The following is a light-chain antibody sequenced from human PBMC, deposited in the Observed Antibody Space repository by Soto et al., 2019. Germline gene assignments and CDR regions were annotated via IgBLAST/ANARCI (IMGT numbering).Light chain of an antibody. CDR2: DAS. V-gene: IGKV3-11*01. Sequence: EIVLTQSPATLSLSPGERATLPCRASQSVSSYLAWYQQKPGQAPRLLIYDASNRATGIPARFSGSGSGTDFTLTISSLEPEDFAVYYCQQRSNWPPLTFGGGTKVAIK. J-gene: IGKJ4*01. CDR3: QQRSNWPPLT. CDR1: QSVSSY.